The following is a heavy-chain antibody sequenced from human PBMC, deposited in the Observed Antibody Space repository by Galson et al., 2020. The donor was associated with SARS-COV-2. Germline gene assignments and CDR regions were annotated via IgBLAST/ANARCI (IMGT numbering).Heavy chain of an antibody. J-gene: IGHJ6*02. CDR1: GFTVSANY. V-gene: IGHV3-53*01. D-gene: IGHD3-16*01. CDR2: IYSYGST. CDR3: ARDRGGGYGLDV. Sequence: LSLTCAASGFTVSANYMSWVRQAPGKGLEWVSVIYSYGSTSYADSVKGRITISRDTSKNTLYLQMNSLRAEDSAVYYCARDRGGGYGLDVWGQGTTVSVSS.